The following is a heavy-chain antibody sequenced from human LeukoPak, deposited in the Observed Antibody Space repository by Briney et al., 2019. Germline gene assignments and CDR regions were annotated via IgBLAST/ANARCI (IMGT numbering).Heavy chain of an antibody. V-gene: IGHV4-59*13. D-gene: IGHD3-3*01. CDR3: ARAGRFTSGRSYFFDN. Sequence: PSETLSLTCSVSGGSISGYYWSWIRQPPGKGLEWIAYVSYSGNTNYTPSLKNRVSISVDTSKNRFSLRLRSVTAADTAFYYCARAGRFTSGRSYFFDNWGQGTLVTVS. J-gene: IGHJ4*02. CDR1: GGSISGYY. CDR2: VSYSGNT.